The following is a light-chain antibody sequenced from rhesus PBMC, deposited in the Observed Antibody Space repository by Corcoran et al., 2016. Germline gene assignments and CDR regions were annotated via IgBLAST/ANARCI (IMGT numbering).Light chain of an antibody. CDR2: GDS. J-gene: IGLJ1*01. V-gene: IGLV3-44*01. CDR3: QVLDSSSAHYI. CDR1: NSGSEI. Sequence: SYDLTQPRSVSVSPGQTARITCGADNSGSEIVNRYQQKPPQAPVLVIYGDSERPSGIPERFSGYKSGNTATLTISGVEAGDEAAYYCQVLDSSSAHYIFGAGTRLTVL.